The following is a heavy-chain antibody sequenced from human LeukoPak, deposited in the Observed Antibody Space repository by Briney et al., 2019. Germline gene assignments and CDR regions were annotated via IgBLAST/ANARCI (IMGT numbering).Heavy chain of an antibody. D-gene: IGHD5-18*01. J-gene: IGHJ6*03. CDR3: ARADLKGYSYGYDYYYMDV. CDR1: GFTFSSYA. CDR2: ISYDGSNK. V-gene: IGHV3-30*01. Sequence: GGSLRLSCAASGFTFSSYAVHWVRQAPGKGLEWVAVISYDGSNKYYADSVKGRFTISRDNSKNTLYLQMNSLRAEDTAVYYCARADLKGYSYGYDYYYMDVWGKGTTVTVSS.